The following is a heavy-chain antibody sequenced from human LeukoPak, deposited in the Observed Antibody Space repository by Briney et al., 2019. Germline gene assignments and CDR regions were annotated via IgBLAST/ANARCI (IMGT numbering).Heavy chain of an antibody. CDR1: AFIFSGHR. CDR2: IKEDGSER. Sequence: GGSLRLSCEGSAFIFSGHRMNWVRQTPGKGLEWVASIKEDGSERQYVDSVKGRFSISRDYTKGSLFLQLNSLRAEDTAVYYCARVSPYSSSPLYFDYWGQGTLVTVSS. J-gene: IGHJ4*02. V-gene: IGHV3-7*03. D-gene: IGHD6-6*01. CDR3: ARVSPYSSSPLYFDY.